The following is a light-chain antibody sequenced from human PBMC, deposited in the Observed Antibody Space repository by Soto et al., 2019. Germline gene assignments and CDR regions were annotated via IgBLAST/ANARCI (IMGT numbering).Light chain of an antibody. J-gene: IGKJ1*01. CDR2: GAS. V-gene: IGKV3-15*01. CDR3: QQYNNWPPWT. Sequence: EIEMTQSPATLSVSLGERATISCRASQSVSNNLAWYQQKPGQAPRLLIYGASTRATGIPARFSGSGSGTDFTLIIISLQSEDYAVYYCQQYNNWPPWTFGQGTKVEIK. CDR1: QSVSNN.